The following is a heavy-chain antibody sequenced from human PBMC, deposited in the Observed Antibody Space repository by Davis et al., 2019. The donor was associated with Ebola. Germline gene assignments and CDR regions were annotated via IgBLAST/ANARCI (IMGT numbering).Heavy chain of an antibody. Sequence: PSEALSLTCTVSGGSISSYYWSWIRQPPGKGLEWIGYIYYSGSTNYNPSLKSRVTISVDTSKNQFSLKLSSVTAADTAVYYCARDRSYYYEGAFDIWGQGTKVTVSS. D-gene: IGHD3-22*01. CDR2: IYYSGST. J-gene: IGHJ3*02. CDR1: GGSISSYY. CDR3: ARDRSYYYEGAFDI. V-gene: IGHV4-59*01.